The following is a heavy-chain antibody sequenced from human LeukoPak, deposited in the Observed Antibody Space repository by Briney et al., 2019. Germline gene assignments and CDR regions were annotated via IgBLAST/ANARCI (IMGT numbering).Heavy chain of an antibody. Sequence: PGGSLRLSCAASGFTFSSYEMNWVRQAPGKGLEWVSAISGSGFSTYYADSVKGRFTISRDNSKNTLCLQMNSLRAEDTAVYYCAKDVSSVVITPPELFWGQGTLVTVSS. CDR3: AKDVSSVVITPPELF. V-gene: IGHV3-23*01. D-gene: IGHD3-22*01. J-gene: IGHJ4*02. CDR1: GFTFSSYE. CDR2: ISGSGFST.